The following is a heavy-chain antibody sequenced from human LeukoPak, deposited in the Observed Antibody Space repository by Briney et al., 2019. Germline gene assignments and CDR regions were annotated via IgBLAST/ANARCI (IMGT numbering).Heavy chain of an antibody. Sequence: GESLKISCKGSGYSFTDYWIGWVRQMPGKGLEWMGTIYPGDSETRHSPSFQGQVTISADKSISTAYMQWSSLKASDTAMYYCARHPRLSMIVVVTPDAFDFWGQGTLVTVS. CDR3: ARHPRLSMIVVVTPDAFDF. CDR1: GYSFTDYW. D-gene: IGHD3-22*01. V-gene: IGHV5-51*01. J-gene: IGHJ3*01. CDR2: IYPGDSET.